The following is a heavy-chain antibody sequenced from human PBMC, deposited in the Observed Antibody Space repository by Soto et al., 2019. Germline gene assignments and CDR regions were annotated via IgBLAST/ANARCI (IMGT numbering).Heavy chain of an antibody. V-gene: IGHV3-74*01. CDR3: ARDFGPTIAARVPFDY. CDR2: INSDESIT. CDR1: GFTFNSYW. Sequence: PGGSLRLSCAASGFTFNSYWMHWFRQAPGKGLVWVSRINSDESITDYADSVKGRFTISRDNAKNMLYLQMNSLRAEDTAVYYCARDFGPTIAARVPFDYWGQGILVTVSS. D-gene: IGHD6-6*01. J-gene: IGHJ4*02.